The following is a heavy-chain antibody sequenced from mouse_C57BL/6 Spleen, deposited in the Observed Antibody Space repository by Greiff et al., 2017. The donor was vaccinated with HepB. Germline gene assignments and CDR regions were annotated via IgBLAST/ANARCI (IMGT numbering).Heavy chain of an antibody. J-gene: IGHJ2*01. D-gene: IGHD1-1*01. CDR1: GFTFSDYG. CDR3: ARNYCGSSYYFDY. Sequence: EVHLVESGGGLVKPGGSLKLSCAASGFTFSDYGMHWVRQAPEKGLEWVAYISSGSSTIYYADTVKGRFTSSRDNAKNTLFLQITSLRSEDTAMYYCARNYCGSSYYFDYWGQGTTLTVSS. V-gene: IGHV5-17*01. CDR2: ISSGSSTI.